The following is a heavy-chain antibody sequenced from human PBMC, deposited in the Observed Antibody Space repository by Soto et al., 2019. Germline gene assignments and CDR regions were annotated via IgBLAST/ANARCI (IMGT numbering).Heavy chain of an antibody. CDR1: GFTFSSYA. CDR3: AKYNCNYDADNWFDP. Sequence: GSLSLSCAASGFTFSSYAMSWVSQAPGKGLEWVSAISGSGGSTYYADSVKGRFTISRDNSKNTLYLQMNSLRAEDTAVYYCAKYNCNYDADNWFDPWGQGTLVTVSS. D-gene: IGHD1-7*01. V-gene: IGHV3-23*01. J-gene: IGHJ5*02. CDR2: ISGSGGST.